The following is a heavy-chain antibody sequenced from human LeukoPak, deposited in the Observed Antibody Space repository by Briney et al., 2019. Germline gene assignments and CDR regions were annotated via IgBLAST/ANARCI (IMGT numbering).Heavy chain of an antibody. J-gene: IGHJ5*02. CDR1: GYTFTSYD. CDR2: MNPNSGNT. D-gene: IGHD2-2*01. CDR3: ARGVGYCSSTSCYGSNWFDP. Sequence: ASVKVSCKASGYTFTSYDIKWVRQATGQGLEWMGWMNPNSGNTGYAQKFQGRVTITRNTSISTAYMELSSLRSEDTAVYYCARGVGYCSSTSCYGSNWFDPWGQGTLVTVSS. V-gene: IGHV1-8*03.